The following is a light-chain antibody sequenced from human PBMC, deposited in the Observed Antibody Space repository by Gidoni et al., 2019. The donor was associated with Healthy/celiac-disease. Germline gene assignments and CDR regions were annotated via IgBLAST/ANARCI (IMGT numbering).Light chain of an antibody. Sequence: QSALTQPASVSWSPGQSITISCTGTSSDVGGYNYVSWYQQHPGKAPNLMIYEVSNRPSGVANRFSGSKSGNTASLTISGLQAEDEADDYCSSYTSSSTLEVFGGGTKLTVL. J-gene: IGLJ2*01. CDR3: SSYTSSSTLEV. CDR1: SSDVGGYNY. V-gene: IGLV2-14*01. CDR2: EVS.